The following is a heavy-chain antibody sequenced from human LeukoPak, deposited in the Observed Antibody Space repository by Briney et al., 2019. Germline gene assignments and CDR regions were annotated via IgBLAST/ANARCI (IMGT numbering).Heavy chain of an antibody. D-gene: IGHD2-15*01. Sequence: SVTLSCTASGGTFSSYAISWVRQAPGQGLEWMGRIIPILGIANYAQKFQGRVTITADKSTSTAYMELSSLRSEDTAVYYCASFGYCSGGSCYSYYYYGMDVWGQGTTVTVSS. V-gene: IGHV1-69*04. J-gene: IGHJ6*02. CDR3: ASFGYCSGGSCYSYYYYGMDV. CDR2: IIPILGIA. CDR1: GGTFSSYA.